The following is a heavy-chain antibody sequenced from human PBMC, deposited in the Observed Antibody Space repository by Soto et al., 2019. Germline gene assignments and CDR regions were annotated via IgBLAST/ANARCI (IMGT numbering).Heavy chain of an antibody. Sequence: PGGSLRLSCAASGFTFSDYYMSWIRQAPGKGLEWVSYISSSGSTIYYADSVKGRFTISRDNSKNTLYLQMNSLRAEDTAVYYCARDPLPGGQELDGVYYYYGMDVWGQGTTVTVSS. CDR2: ISSSGSTI. V-gene: IGHV3-11*04. J-gene: IGHJ6*02. CDR1: GFTFSDYY. CDR3: ARDPLPGGQELDGVYYYYGMDV. D-gene: IGHD6-13*01.